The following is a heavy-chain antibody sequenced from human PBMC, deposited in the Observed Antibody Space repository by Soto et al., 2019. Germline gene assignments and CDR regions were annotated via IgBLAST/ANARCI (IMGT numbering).Heavy chain of an antibody. Sequence: VQLVESGGGLVQPGGSLKLSCTASGFTFTNYWMTWVRQAPGKGLEWVANIKQDGSEKYYVDSVKGRFTISRDNAKNSLFLQMNSLRGDDTAIYYCARPRGGTPHDAFDIWGQGTMVTVSS. CDR1: GFTFTNYW. CDR3: ARPRGGTPHDAFDI. V-gene: IGHV3-7*01. CDR2: IKQDGSEK. J-gene: IGHJ3*02. D-gene: IGHD2-15*01.